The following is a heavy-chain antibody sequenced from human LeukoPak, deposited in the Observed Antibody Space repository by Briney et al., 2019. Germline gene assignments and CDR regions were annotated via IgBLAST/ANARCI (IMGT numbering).Heavy chain of an antibody. CDR2: INPNSGGT. J-gene: IGHJ4*02. Sequence: GASVKLSCKASGYTFIGYYIHWVRQAPGQGLEWMGWINPNSGGTNYEEKFQGRVTMTRDTSISTAYIELSRLRSDDTAVYYCARDASPFDYWGQGTLVTVSS. CDR1: GYTFIGYY. CDR3: ARDASPFDY. V-gene: IGHV1-2*02.